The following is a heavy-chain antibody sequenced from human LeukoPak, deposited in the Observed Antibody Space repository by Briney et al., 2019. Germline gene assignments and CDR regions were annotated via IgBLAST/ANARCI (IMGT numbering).Heavy chain of an antibody. CDR3: ARHAILVAGARDDAFDI. V-gene: IGHV4-39*01. CDR2: INHSGST. CDR1: GGSISSSSYY. Sequence: SETLSLTCTVSGGSISSSSYYWGWIRQPPGKGLEWIGEINHSGSTNYNPSLKSRVTISVDTSKDQFSLKLSSVTAADTAVYYCARHAILVAGARDDAFDIWGQGTMVTVSS. J-gene: IGHJ3*02. D-gene: IGHD1-26*01.